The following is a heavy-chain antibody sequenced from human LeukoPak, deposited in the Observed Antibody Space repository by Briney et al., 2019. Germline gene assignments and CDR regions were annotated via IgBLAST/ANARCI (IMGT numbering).Heavy chain of an antibody. CDR1: VPTFTSYA. V-gene: IGHV1-69*13. J-gene: IGHJ3*02. CDR3: AGFFYDSSGAAFDS. Sequence: SVKVSCKASVPTFTSYAIHWVRQAPGQGLEWMGGFIPIFGSPTYARKFQGRVTFAADASTDTAYMELSNLRSDDTAVCYCAGFFYDSSGAAFDSWVRGTMATVSS. CDR2: FIPIFGSP. D-gene: IGHD3-22*01.